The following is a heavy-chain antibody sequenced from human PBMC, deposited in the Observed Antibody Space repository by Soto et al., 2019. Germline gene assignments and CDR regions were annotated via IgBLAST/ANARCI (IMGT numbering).Heavy chain of an antibody. Sequence: ASVKVSCKASGGTFSSYAISWVRQAPGQGLEWMGGIIPIFGTANYAQKFQGRVTITADESTSTAYMELSSLRSEDTAVYYCARADVDIVATGEFDYWGQGTLVTVSS. V-gene: IGHV1-69*13. CDR2: IIPIFGTA. CDR1: GGTFSSYA. CDR3: ARADVDIVATGEFDY. D-gene: IGHD5-12*01. J-gene: IGHJ4*02.